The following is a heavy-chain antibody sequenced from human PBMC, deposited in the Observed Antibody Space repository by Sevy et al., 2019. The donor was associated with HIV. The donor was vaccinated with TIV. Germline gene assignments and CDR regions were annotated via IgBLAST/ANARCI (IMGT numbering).Heavy chain of an antibody. CDR1: GFTFSRYW. Sequence: GGSLRLSCVASGFTFSRYWMTWVRQAPGKGLEWVANIKQDESQKYYVDSVKGRFTISRDNAKNSLFRQMNSLRADDTAVYYCARAAPVTILVLFGGLYFDSWGQGTLVTVSS. J-gene: IGHJ4*02. D-gene: IGHD3-22*01. CDR2: IKQDESQK. V-gene: IGHV3-7*01. CDR3: ARAAPVTILVLFGGLYFDS.